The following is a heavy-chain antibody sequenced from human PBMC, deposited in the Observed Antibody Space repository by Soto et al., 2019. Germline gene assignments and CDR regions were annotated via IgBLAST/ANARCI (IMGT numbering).Heavy chain of an antibody. J-gene: IGHJ4*02. V-gene: IGHV3-23*01. CDR1: GFTFRSYA. Sequence: LRLSCAASGFTFRSYAMTWVRQAPGKGLEWVSVITYNGDNTFYADSVKGRFTISRDNSKDTVYLQMNSLRAEDTAVYYCARYIRGPTVFYFDFWGPGVLVTVSS. CDR2: ITYNGDNT. CDR3: ARYIRGPTVFYFDF. D-gene: IGHD5-18*01.